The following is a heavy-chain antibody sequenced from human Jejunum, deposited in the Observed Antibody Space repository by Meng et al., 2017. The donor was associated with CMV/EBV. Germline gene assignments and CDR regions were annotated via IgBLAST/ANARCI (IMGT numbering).Heavy chain of an antibody. V-gene: IGHV4-30-4*08. D-gene: IGHD3-10*01. CDR1: GDSISSGDYS. CDR3: ARGGIFRGIDY. J-gene: IGHJ4*02. CDR2: IYYNGNA. Sequence: QVRLQGSGPRPVKPSPTLSLPCTVSGDSISSGDYSWNWIRQSPGKGLEWIGYIYYNGNAYYNPSLQSRVSISVDTSKNEFSLNLNSVTAADTALYFCARGGIFRGIDYWGQGTLVTVSS.